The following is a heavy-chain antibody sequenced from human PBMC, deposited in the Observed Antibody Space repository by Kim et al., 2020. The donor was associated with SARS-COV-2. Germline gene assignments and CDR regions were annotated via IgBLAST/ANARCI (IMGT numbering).Heavy chain of an antibody. CDR2: INHSGST. CDR1: GGSFSGYY. V-gene: IGHV4-34*01. D-gene: IGHD2-15*01. Sequence: SETLSLTCAVNGGSFSGYYWSWIRQPPGQGLEWIGEINHSGSTNYNPSLKSRVTISVDTSKSQFSLKLTSVTAADTAVYYCASSGYLFYYMVVWGKGTTVTVSS. CDR3: ASSGYLFYYMVV. J-gene: IGHJ6*03.